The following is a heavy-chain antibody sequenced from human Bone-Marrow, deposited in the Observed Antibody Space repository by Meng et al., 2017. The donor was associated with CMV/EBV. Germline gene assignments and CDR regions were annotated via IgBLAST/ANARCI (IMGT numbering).Heavy chain of an antibody. Sequence: SETLSLTCAVYGGSFSGYYWSWIRQPPGKGLEWIGSIYYSGSTYYNPSLKSRVTISVDTSKNQFSLKLSSVTAADTAVYYCATEYDFWSGPHPRICDYWGQGKLVNVDS. V-gene: IGHV4-34*01. CDR1: GGSFSGYY. J-gene: IGHJ4*02. CDR2: IYYSGST. CDR3: ATEYDFWSGPHPRICDY. D-gene: IGHD3-3*01.